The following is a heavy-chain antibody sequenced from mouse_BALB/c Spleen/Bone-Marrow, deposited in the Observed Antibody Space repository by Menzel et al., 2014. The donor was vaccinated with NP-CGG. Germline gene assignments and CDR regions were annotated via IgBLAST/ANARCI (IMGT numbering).Heavy chain of an antibody. V-gene: IGHV1-14*01. D-gene: IGHD2-4*01. J-gene: IGHJ3*01. CDR1: GYTFTSYF. Sequence: EVQLQQSGPELVKPGASVKMSCKASGYTFTSYFMHWVKQRPGQGLEWIGYINPYNDGTKYNEKFKGKATLTSDKSSSTAYMELSSLTSKDSAVYYCTRIYYDYDGVWFAYWGQGTLVTVSA. CDR2: INPYNDGT. CDR3: TRIYYDYDGVWFAY.